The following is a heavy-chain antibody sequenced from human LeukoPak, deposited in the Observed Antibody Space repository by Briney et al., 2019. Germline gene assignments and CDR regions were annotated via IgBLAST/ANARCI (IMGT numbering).Heavy chain of an antibody. D-gene: IGHD2-21*01. Sequence: GASVKVSCKASGYTFTGYYMHWVRQAPGQGLEWMGWINPNSGGTNYAQKFQGRVTLTRDTSISTAYMELSRLRSDDTAVYYCARAYCGGDCYFDYWGQGTLVTVSS. J-gene: IGHJ4*02. V-gene: IGHV1-2*02. CDR1: GYTFTGYY. CDR3: ARAYCGGDCYFDY. CDR2: INPNSGGT.